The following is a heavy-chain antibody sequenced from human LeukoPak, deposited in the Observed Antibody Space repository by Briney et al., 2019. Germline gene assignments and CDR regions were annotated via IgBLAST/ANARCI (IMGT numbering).Heavy chain of an antibody. Sequence: GGSLRLSCAVSGFNFRGSAMSWVRQAPRKGLEWVSLISGSGGSTHYADSVKGRFTISRDNAKNSLYLQMNSLRAEDTAVYYCARYGVSSSTSYIDFWGQGTLVTVSS. CDR3: ARYGVSSSTSYIDF. CDR2: ISGSGGST. CDR1: GFNFRGSA. V-gene: IGHV3-23*01. J-gene: IGHJ4*02. D-gene: IGHD2-2*01.